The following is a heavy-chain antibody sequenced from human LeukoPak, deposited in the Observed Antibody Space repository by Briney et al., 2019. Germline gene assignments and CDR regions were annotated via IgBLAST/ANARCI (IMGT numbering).Heavy chain of an antibody. CDR2: ISGSGGST. Sequence: GGSLRLSCATSGFTFSNAWMSWVRQAPGKGLEWVSAISGSGGSTYYADSVKGRFTISRDNSKNTLYLQMNSLRAEDTAVYYCAKDWGLRDGYNGPDYWGQGTLVTVSS. CDR3: AKDWGLRDGYNGPDY. V-gene: IGHV3-23*01. D-gene: IGHD5-24*01. J-gene: IGHJ4*02. CDR1: GFTFSNAW.